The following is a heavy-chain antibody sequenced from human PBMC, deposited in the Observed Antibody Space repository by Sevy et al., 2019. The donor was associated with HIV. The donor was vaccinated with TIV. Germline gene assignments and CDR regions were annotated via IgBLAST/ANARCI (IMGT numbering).Heavy chain of an antibody. J-gene: IGHJ4*02. Sequence: GRSLRLSCAASGFTFSSYAMSWVRQAPGKGLEWVSAISSSGSNTYYAASLQGRFTISRDNSKNTLYLQMSSLRAEDTAVYYCAKALDIAAASDIVDYWGQGTLVTVSS. CDR2: ISSSGSNT. D-gene: IGHD5-12*01. CDR3: AKALDIAAASDIVDY. V-gene: IGHV3-23*01. CDR1: GFTFSSYA.